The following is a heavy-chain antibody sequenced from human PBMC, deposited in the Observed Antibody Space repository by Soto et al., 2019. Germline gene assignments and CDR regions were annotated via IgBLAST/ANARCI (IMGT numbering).Heavy chain of an antibody. D-gene: IGHD2-2*01. CDR2: ISSSSSYI. J-gene: IGHJ6*02. CDR3: AREGNHQEYYYYYGMDV. V-gene: IGHV3-21*01. Sequence: GGSLRLSCAASGFTFSSYSMNWVRQAPGKGLEWVSSISSSSSYIYYADSVKGRFTISRDNAKNSLYLQMNSLRAEDTAVYYCAREGNHQEYYYYYGMDVWGQGTTVTVSS. CDR1: GFTFSSYS.